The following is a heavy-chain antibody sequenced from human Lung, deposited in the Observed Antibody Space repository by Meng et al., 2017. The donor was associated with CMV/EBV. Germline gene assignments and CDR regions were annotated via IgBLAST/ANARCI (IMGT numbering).Heavy chain of an antibody. V-gene: IGHV4-31*03. D-gene: IGHD4-17*01. CDR1: GGSIRSGGFY. Sequence: QVVVQRSVTGLGNSSQTLSLACTVSGGSIRSGGFYWSWIRQHPGKGLEWIGYIYYSGSTYYNPSLRSRVAISIDTSKNQFSLKLTSVTDADTAVYFCARTNYGDYNWFDPWGQGTLVTVSS. CDR3: ARTNYGDYNWFDP. CDR2: IYYSGST. J-gene: IGHJ5*02.